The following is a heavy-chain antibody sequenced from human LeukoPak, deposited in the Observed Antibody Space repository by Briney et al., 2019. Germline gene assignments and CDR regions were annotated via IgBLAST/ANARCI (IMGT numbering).Heavy chain of an antibody. J-gene: IGHJ3*02. CDR1: GFTLSDYW. CDR3: AGAFDI. V-gene: IGHV3-74*01. Sequence: GGSLRLSCAGSGFTLSDYWMHWVRQAPGKGLVWISRISVDGSESDYADSVKGRFTISRDNSKNTLYLQMNSLRAEDTAVYYCAGAFDIWGQGTMVTVSS. CDR2: ISVDGSES.